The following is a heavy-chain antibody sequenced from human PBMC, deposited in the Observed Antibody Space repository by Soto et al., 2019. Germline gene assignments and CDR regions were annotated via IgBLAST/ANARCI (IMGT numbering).Heavy chain of an antibody. CDR3: ARVLSWASYYDFWSGYYNYYYYGMDV. D-gene: IGHD3-3*01. V-gene: IGHV1-46*01. CDR1: GYTFSDYY. J-gene: IGHJ6*02. CDR2: INCSGGST. Sequence: ASVKVSCKASGYTFSDYYMHWVRQAPGQGLEWMGIINCSGGSTNYAQKFQGRVTMTRNTSISTAYMELSSLRSEDTAVYYCARVLSWASYYDFWSGYYNYYYYGMDVWGQGTTVTVSS.